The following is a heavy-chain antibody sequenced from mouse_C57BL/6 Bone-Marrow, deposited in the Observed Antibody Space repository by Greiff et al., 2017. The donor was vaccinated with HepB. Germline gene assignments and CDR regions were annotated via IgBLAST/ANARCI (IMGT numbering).Heavy chain of an antibody. J-gene: IGHJ3*01. CDR3: ARNGIYYGNSFAY. D-gene: IGHD2-1*01. CDR2: IWSGGST. CDR1: GFSLTSYG. Sequence: QVHVKQSGPGLVQPSQSLSITCTVSGFSLTSYGVHWVRQSPGKGLEWLGVIWSGGSTDYNAAFISRLSISKDNSKSQVFFKMNSLQADDTAIYYCARNGIYYGNSFAYWGQGTLVTVSA. V-gene: IGHV2-2*01.